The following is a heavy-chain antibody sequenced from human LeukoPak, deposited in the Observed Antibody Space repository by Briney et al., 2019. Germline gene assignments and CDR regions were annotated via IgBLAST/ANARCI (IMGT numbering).Heavy chain of an antibody. D-gene: IGHD1-26*01. Sequence: GGSLRLSCAASGFTFSSYWMHWVRQAPGKGLVWVSRINTDGSSTSYADSVKGRFTISRDNSKNTLYLQMNSLRAEDTAVYYCANLAPEGATDYWGQGTLVTVSS. CDR3: ANLAPEGATDY. J-gene: IGHJ4*02. CDR2: INTDGSST. V-gene: IGHV3-74*01. CDR1: GFTFSSYW.